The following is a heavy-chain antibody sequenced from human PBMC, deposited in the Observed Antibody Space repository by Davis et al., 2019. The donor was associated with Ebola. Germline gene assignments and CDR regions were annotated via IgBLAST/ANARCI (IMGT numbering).Heavy chain of an antibody. Sequence: MPGGSLRLSCTVSGGSISSNSHYWGWIRQPPGKGLEWIGNIYYDGSTYYNPSLTSRVTISVDTSKNQFSLKLSSVTATDTAVYFCARDTGRYPHVAYDIWGRGTMVIVSS. CDR3: ARDTGRYPHVAYDI. D-gene: IGHD1-26*01. CDR2: IYYDGST. CDR1: GGSISSNSHY. V-gene: IGHV4-39*01. J-gene: IGHJ3*02.